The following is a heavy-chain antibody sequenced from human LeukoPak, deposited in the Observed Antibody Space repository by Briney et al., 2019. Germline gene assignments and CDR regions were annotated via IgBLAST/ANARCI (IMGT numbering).Heavy chain of an antibody. CDR3: ARRGCSSTTCSIDY. J-gene: IGHJ4*02. CDR1: GFTFSSYA. CDR2: ISYDGSNE. D-gene: IGHD2-2*01. Sequence: QSGGSLRLSCAASGFTFSSYALHWVRQAPGKGLEWVAIISYDGSNEYYADSVKGRFTISRDSSKNTLYLQMNSLRAEDTAVYYCARRGCSSTTCSIDYWGQGTLVTVSS. V-gene: IGHV3-30-3*01.